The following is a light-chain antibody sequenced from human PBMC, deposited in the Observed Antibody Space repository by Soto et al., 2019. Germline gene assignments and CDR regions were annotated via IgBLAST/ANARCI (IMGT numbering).Light chain of an antibody. Sequence: QSPATLSLSPGQRATLSCXASQSVTFYLAWYQQKPGQAPRLLIYDTSNRATGIPARFSGSGSGTEFTLTISSLEPGDFAVYYCQQRGTWPPTFGQGTKLEIK. V-gene: IGKV3-11*01. J-gene: IGKJ2*01. CDR3: QQRGTWPPT. CDR1: QSVTFY. CDR2: DTS.